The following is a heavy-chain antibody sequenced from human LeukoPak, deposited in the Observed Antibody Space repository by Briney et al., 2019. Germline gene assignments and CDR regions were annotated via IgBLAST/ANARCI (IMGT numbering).Heavy chain of an antibody. D-gene: IGHD6-19*01. CDR3: ARAVAGPTQFDY. J-gene: IGHJ4*02. V-gene: IGHV1-8*01. CDR1: GYTFTSYD. CDR2: MNPNSGNT. Sequence: APVKVSCKASGYTFTSYDINWVRQATGQGLEWMGWMNPNSGNTGYAQKFQGRVTMTRNTSISTAYMELSSLRSEDTAVYYCARAVAGPTQFDYWGQGTLVTVSS.